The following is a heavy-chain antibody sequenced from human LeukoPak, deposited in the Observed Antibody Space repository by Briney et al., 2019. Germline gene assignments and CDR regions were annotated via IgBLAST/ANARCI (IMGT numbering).Heavy chain of an antibody. CDR2: INHFGRT. J-gene: IGHJ4*02. V-gene: IGHV4-34*01. Sequence: SETLSLTCAVYGGSFSDYYWSWTRQAPGKGLEWIGEINHFGRTKYNPSLKSRVTISVDTSKNQFSLKLSSVTAADTAVYYCAAQYSGYVRLDYWGQGTMVTVSS. D-gene: IGHD5-12*01. CDR3: AAQYSGYVRLDY. CDR1: GGSFSDYY.